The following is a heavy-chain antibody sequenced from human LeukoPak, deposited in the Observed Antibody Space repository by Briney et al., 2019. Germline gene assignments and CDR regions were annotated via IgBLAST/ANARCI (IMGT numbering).Heavy chain of an antibody. CDR2: ISWNSGSI. V-gene: IGHV3-9*01. D-gene: IGHD2-21*02. CDR1: GFTFDDYA. CDR3: AKVDTASHDAFDI. J-gene: IGHJ3*02. Sequence: PGGSLRLSCAASGFTFDDYAMHWVRQAPGKGLEWVSGISWNSGSIGYADSVKGRFTISRDNAKNSLYLQMNSLRAEDTALYYCAKVDTASHDAFDIWGQGTMVTVSS.